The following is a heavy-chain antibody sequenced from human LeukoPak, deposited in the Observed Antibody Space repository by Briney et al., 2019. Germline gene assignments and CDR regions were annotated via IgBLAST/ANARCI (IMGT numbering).Heavy chain of an antibody. CDR2: ISSSSSTI. Sequence: GGSLRLSCATSGFTFSNYGMNWVRQAPGKGLEWVSYISSSSSTIYYADSVKGRFTISRDNAKNSLYLQMNSLRAEDTAVYYCARGYGDYEGDFDYWGQGTLVTVSS. CDR3: ARGYGDYEGDFDY. CDR1: GFTFSNYG. J-gene: IGHJ4*02. V-gene: IGHV3-48*01. D-gene: IGHD4-17*01.